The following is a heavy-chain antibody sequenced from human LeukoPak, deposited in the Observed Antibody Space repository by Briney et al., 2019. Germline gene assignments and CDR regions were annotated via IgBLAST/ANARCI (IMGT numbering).Heavy chain of an antibody. D-gene: IGHD2-21*02. CDR3: AKDGTYCGGDCYSMGDY. Sequence: PGGSLRLSCAASGFTFSSYAMSWARQAPGKGLEWVSAISGSGGSTYYADSVKGRFTISRDNSKNTLYLQMNSLRAEDTAVYYCAKDGTYCGGDCYSMGDYWGQGTLVTVSS. V-gene: IGHV3-23*01. CDR2: ISGSGGST. CDR1: GFTFSSYA. J-gene: IGHJ4*02.